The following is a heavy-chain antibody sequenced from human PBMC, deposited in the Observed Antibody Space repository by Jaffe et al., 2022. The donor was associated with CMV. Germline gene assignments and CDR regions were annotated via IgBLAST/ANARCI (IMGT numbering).Heavy chain of an antibody. CDR1: GYTFTGYY. CDR2: INPNSGGT. Sequence: QVQLVQSGAEVKKPGASVKVSCKASGYTFTGYYMHWVRQAPGQGLEWMGWINPNSGGTNYAQKFQGWVTMTRDTSISTAYMELSRLRSDDTAVYYCARDLTMVRGVTPGHAFDIWGQGTMVTVSS. J-gene: IGHJ3*02. CDR3: ARDLTMVRGVTPGHAFDI. D-gene: IGHD3-10*01. V-gene: IGHV1-2*04.